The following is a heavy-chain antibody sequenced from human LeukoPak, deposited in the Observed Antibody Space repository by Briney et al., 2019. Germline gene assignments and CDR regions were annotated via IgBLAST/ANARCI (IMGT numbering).Heavy chain of an antibody. CDR2: IKSDGSST. CDR3: ARDGYSFGHDFDY. CDR1: GFTFSSYW. V-gene: IGHV3-74*01. J-gene: IGHJ4*02. Sequence: GGSLSLFCAASGFTFSSYWMHWVRHPRGKGLVWVSRIKSDGSSTSYADSVKGRFTISRDNAKNTLYLQMNSLRAEDTAVYYCARDGYSFGHDFDYWGQGTLVTVSS. D-gene: IGHD5-18*01.